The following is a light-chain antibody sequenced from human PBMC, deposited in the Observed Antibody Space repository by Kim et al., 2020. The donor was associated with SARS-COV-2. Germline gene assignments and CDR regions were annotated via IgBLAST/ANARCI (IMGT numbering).Light chain of an antibody. CDR1: QSVSNNY. J-gene: IGKJ5*01. CDR2: DAS. V-gene: IGKV3D-20*01. CDR3: QQYGRSPIT. Sequence: PGERATLPCGASQSVSNNYLAWYQQKPGLAPRLVMFDASRRATGIPDRFSGSGSGTDFTLTINRLEPEDFAVYYCQQYGRSPITFGQGTRLEIK.